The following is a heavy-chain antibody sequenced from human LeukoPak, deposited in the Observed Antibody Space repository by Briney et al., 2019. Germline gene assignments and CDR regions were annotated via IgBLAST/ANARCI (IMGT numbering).Heavy chain of an antibody. V-gene: IGHV1-69*05. Sequence: ASVKVSCKASGGTFSSYAISWVRQAPGQGLEWMGGIIPIFGTANYAQKFQGRVTITTDESRSTAYMELSSLRSEDTAVYYCARNIQDGYNSLGAFDIWGQGTMVTVSS. CDR1: GGTFSSYA. CDR2: IIPIFGTA. CDR3: ARNIQDGYNSLGAFDI. J-gene: IGHJ3*02. D-gene: IGHD5-24*01.